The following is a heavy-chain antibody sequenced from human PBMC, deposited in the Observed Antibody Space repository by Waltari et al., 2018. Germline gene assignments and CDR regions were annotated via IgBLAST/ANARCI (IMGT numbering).Heavy chain of an antibody. CDR2: LSSSGSTI. V-gene: IGHV3-48*03. CDR1: GFTFRSYE. J-gene: IGHJ6*02. Sequence: EVQLVESGGGLVQPGGSLRLSCAASGFTFRSYEMNWVRQAPGKGLGGVSYLSSSGSTIYYADSVKGRFTISRDNAKNSLYLQMNSLRAEDTAVYYCARDEGNVVVPAAKFRYYGMDVWGQGTTVTVSS. CDR3: ARDEGNVVVPAAKFRYYGMDV. D-gene: IGHD2-2*01.